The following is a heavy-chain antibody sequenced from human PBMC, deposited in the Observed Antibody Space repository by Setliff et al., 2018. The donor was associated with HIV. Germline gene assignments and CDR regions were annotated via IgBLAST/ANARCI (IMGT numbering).Heavy chain of an antibody. CDR1: GDTFTSYY. CDR3: AREAEQGERSSSWYFDY. V-gene: IGHV1-46*01. CDR2: ISPSGAST. Sequence: ASVKVSCKASGDTFTSYYMHWVRRAPGQGLEWMGMISPSGASTKYAQRLQGRVTLTRDTSSSTVYVELSSLRSDDTAVYYCAREAEQGERSSSWYFDYWGQGTLVAVSS. J-gene: IGHJ4*02. D-gene: IGHD6-6*01.